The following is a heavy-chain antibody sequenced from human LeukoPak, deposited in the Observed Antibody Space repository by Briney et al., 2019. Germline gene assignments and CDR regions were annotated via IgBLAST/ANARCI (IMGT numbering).Heavy chain of an antibody. CDR2: LYSDGTT. CDR3: ARDSYYDSSGYFDY. D-gene: IGHD3-22*01. Sequence: GGSLRLSCAAPGFTVSSNYMSWVRQAPGKGLEWVSVLYSDGTTYYADSVKGRFTISRDNSKNMLYLQMNNLRAEDTAVYYCARDSYYDSSGYFDYWGQGTLVTVSS. J-gene: IGHJ4*02. CDR1: GFTVSSNY. V-gene: IGHV3-53*01.